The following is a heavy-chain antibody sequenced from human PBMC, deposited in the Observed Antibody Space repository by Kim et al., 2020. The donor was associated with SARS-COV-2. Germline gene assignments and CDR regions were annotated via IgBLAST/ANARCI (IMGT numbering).Heavy chain of an antibody. J-gene: IGHJ4*02. CDR3: ARDDDYSDFIDY. CDR1: GFTFSSYE. CDR2: ISTSGITT. V-gene: IGHV3-48*03. D-gene: IGHD4-17*01. Sequence: GGSLRLSCAVSGFTFSSYEMNWVRQAPGKGLEWISYISTSGITTYYADSVKGRFTISRDNAKNSLYLQMNSLRAEDTALYYCARDDDYSDFIDYWGQGTLVTVSS.